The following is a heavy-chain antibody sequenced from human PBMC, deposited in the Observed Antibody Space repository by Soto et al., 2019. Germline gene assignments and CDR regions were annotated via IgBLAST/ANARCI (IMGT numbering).Heavy chain of an antibody. Sequence: ASVKVSCKASGYTFTGYYMHWVRQAPGQGLEWMGWINPNSGGTNYAQKFQGWVTMTRDTSISTAYMELSRLRSDDTAVYYCARADYQLGYCSSTSCSYWFDPWGQGTLVTVSS. CDR3: ARADYQLGYCSSTSCSYWFDP. J-gene: IGHJ5*02. D-gene: IGHD2-2*01. CDR1: GYTFTGYY. V-gene: IGHV1-2*04. CDR2: INPNSGGT.